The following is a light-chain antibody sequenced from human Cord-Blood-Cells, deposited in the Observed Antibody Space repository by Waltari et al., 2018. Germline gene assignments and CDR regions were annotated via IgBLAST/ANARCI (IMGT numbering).Light chain of an antibody. CDR1: QSVSSN. Sequence: EIVLTQSPATLSVSPGERATLPCRASQSVSSNLAWYQQKPRQAPRLLISGASTRATGIPARFSGSGSGTEFTLTISSLQSEDCAVYYCQQYNNWPRTFGQGTKVEIK. CDR3: QQYNNWPRT. CDR2: GAS. V-gene: IGKV3-15*01. J-gene: IGKJ1*01.